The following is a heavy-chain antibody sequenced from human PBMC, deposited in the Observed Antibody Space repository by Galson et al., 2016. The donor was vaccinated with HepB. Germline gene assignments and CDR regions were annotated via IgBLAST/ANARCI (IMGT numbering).Heavy chain of an antibody. D-gene: IGHD3/OR15-3a*01. CDR2: INYSGRA. Sequence: SETLSLTCAVYGGSFSGYYWSWIRQAPGKGLEWIGEINYSGRANYNTSLKSRVTISVDTSKNQFSLKLRSVTAADTAVYWCARGRYYDFRTVSTYNKGGMDVWGKGTTVTVSS. CDR1: GGSFSGYY. CDR3: ARGRYYDFRTVSTYNKGGMDV. J-gene: IGHJ6*04. V-gene: IGHV4-34*01.